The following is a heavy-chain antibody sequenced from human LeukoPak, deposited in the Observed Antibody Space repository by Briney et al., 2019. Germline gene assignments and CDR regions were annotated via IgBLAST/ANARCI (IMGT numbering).Heavy chain of an antibody. CDR2: ISGSGGST. V-gene: IGHV3-23*01. Sequence: GGSLRLSCAASGFTFSSYAMSWVRQAPGKGLEWVSAISGSGGSTYYADSVKGQFTISRDNSKNTLYLQMNSLRAEDTAVYYCAKENTVAGIHPVDDYWGQGTLVTVSS. CDR3: AKENTVAGIHPVDDY. J-gene: IGHJ4*02. D-gene: IGHD6-19*01. CDR1: GFTFSSYA.